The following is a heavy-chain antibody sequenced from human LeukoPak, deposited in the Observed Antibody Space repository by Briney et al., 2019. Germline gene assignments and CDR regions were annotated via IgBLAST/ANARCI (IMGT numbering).Heavy chain of an antibody. CDR3: ARHSGSGWLFDY. V-gene: IGHV4-39*01. D-gene: IGHD6-19*01. J-gene: IGHJ4*02. CDR2: IYYSGST. Sequence: PSETLSLTCTVSGGSISSGSYYWGWIRQPPGKGLEWIGSIYYSGSTYYNPSLKSRVTIYVDTSKNQFSLKLSSVTAADTAVYYCARHSGSGWLFDYWGQGTLVTVSS. CDR1: GGSISSGSYY.